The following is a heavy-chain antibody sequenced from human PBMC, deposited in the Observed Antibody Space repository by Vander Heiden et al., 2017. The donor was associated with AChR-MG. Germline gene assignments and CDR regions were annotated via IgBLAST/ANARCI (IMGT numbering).Heavy chain of an antibody. V-gene: IGHV1-2*02. CDR3: ARGGRENALGYAMDV. CDR2: INPINGDT. Sequence: QVQLVQSGAEVKKPGASARVPCTAFGYTVSGYAIPWVRQAPGQGLEWMGWINPINGDTNYAQSFQGRVTMTRDTSISKAYMELSRLRSDDTAVYSCARGGRENALGYAMDVWGQGTTVTVSS. CDR1: GYTVSGYA. J-gene: IGHJ6*02. D-gene: IGHD1-1*01.